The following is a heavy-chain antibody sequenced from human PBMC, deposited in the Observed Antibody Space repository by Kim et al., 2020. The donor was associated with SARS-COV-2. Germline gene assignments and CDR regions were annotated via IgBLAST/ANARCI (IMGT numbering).Heavy chain of an antibody. CDR3: ARVPLSSWGYYMDV. CDR1: GGSFSGYY. V-gene: IGHV4-34*01. D-gene: IGHD6-13*01. CDR2: ISHSGST. Sequence: SETLSLTCAVYGGSFSGYYWSWIRQPPGKGLKWIGEISHSGSTNYNPSLKSRVTISIDTSKNQFSLKLTSVTAADTAVYYCARVPLSSWGYYMDVWGKGT. J-gene: IGHJ6*03.